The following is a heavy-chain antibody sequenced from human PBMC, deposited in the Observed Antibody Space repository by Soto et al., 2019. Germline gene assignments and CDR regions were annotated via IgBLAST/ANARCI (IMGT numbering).Heavy chain of an antibody. J-gene: IGHJ5*01. CDR3: ARDIWSGNYKWFDS. CDR2: ISNDGGTQ. D-gene: IGHD3-3*01. V-gene: IGHV3-30*03. Sequence: VRQAPGKGLDWVAFISNDGGTQYYADSVKGRFSISRDNSMNTVDLHMNSLRAEDTAIYYCARDIWSGNYKWFDSWGQGTLVTVSS.